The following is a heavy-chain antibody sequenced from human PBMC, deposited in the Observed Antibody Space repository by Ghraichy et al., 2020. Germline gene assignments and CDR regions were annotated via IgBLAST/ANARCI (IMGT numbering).Heavy chain of an antibody. CDR1: SGSVTSTSFY. CDR3: ARDLRIEASGSLHNFGLDV. CDR2: IHYSGVT. Sequence: SQTLSLTCTVSSGSVTSTSFYWTWIRQPPGKGLEWIGDIHYSGVTTYNPSLKSRVTISLDTSKNQFSLKMTSVTAADTAVYYCARDLRIEASGSLHNFGLDVCGQGTTVTVSS. J-gene: IGHJ6*02. D-gene: IGHD5-12*01. V-gene: IGHV4-61*01.